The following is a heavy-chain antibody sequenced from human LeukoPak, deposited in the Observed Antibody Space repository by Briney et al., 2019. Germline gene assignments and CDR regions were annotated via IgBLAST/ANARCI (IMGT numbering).Heavy chain of an antibody. CDR3: ARVSILIVPYYAFDI. CDR2: ISSSSNYI. V-gene: IGHV3-21*01. Sequence: GGSLRLSCAASGFSFSSYSMKWVRQAPGKGLEWVSSISSSSNYIYYADSVKGRFTISRDNAKNSLYLQMNSLRAENTAVYYCARVSILIVPYYAFDIWGQGTMVTVSS. D-gene: IGHD2/OR15-2a*01. CDR1: GFSFSSYS. J-gene: IGHJ3*02.